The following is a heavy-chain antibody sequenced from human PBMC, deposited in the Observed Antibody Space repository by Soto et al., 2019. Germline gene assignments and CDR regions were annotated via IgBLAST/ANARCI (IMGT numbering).Heavy chain of an antibody. CDR1: GGSIGGYY. CDR2: IYSSGST. CDR3: ARRNNSGWAHFDY. J-gene: IGHJ4*02. V-gene: IGHV4-59*01. D-gene: IGHD6-19*01. Sequence: SETLSLTCIVSGGSIGGYYWAWIRQPPGKGLEWIGYIYSSGSTNYHPSLKSRVTISVDTSKNQFSLKLSSVTAADTAVYYCARRNNSGWAHFDYWGQGILVTVSS.